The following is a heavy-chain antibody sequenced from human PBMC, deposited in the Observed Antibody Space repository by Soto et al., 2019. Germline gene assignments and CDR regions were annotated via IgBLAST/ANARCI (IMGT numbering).Heavy chain of an antibody. D-gene: IGHD3-10*01. J-gene: IGHJ4*02. V-gene: IGHV5-51*03. Sequence: EVQLVQSGAEVKKPGESLKISCKGSGYSFTSYWIGWVRQMPGKGLEWMGIIYPGDSDTRYSPSFQGQVTISADKSISTPYLQWSSLRASDTAMYYCARSLWFGELSHYFDYWGQGTLVTVSS. CDR2: IYPGDSDT. CDR1: GYSFTSYW. CDR3: ARSLWFGELSHYFDY.